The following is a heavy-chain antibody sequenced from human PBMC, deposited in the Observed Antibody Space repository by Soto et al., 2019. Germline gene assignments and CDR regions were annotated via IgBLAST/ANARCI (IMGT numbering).Heavy chain of an antibody. D-gene: IGHD1-1*01. CDR2: IWYDGINK. CDR3: ARDQSNWNDEAYYYYYCIDV. CDR1: GFTFSSYG. J-gene: IGHJ6*02. Sequence: GSLRISGAASGFTFSSYGMHWVPQAPGKGLEWVAVIWYDGINKYYADSVKGRFTISRDNSKNTLYLQMNSLRAEDTAVYYCARDQSNWNDEAYYYYYCIDVWGQGTTVTVSS. V-gene: IGHV3-33*01.